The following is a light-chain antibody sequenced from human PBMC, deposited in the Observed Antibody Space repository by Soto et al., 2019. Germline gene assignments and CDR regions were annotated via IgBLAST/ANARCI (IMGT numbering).Light chain of an antibody. CDR2: EVS. J-gene: IGLJ1*01. CDR3: NSYTGSSTYV. CDR1: SSDVGSYNR. Sequence: SALTQPPAVSGSPGQSVAISCTGTSSDVGSYNRVSWYQQPPGAAPKLMIYEVSNRPSGVPDRFSGSKSGNTASLTISGLQAEDEADYYCNSYTGSSTYVFGTGTRSPS. V-gene: IGLV2-18*02.